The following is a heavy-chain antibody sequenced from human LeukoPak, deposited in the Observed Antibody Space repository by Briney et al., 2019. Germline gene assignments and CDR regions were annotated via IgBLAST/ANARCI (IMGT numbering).Heavy chain of an antibody. V-gene: IGHV3-23*01. Sequence: GGSLRLSCAASGFTFSSYEMNWVRQVPGKGLEWVSSITGGGGTTDYAVSVKGRFTISRDNSKNTLYLQMMSLRADDRAIYYCARASGTNGYYQLPIDCWGQGTLVTVSS. CDR3: ARASGTNGYYQLPIDC. D-gene: IGHD3-3*01. CDR1: GFTFSSYE. CDR2: ITGGGGTT. J-gene: IGHJ4*02.